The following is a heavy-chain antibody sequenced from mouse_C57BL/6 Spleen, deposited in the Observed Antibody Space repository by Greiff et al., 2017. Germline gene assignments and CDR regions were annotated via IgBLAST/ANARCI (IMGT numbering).Heavy chain of an antibody. V-gene: IGHV2-9-1*01. Sequence: VQLQQSGPGLVAPSQSLSITCTVSGFSLTSYAISWVRQPPGKGLEWLGVIWTGGGTNYNSALKSRLSISKDNSKSQVFLKMNSLQTDDTARYYCARIRAYYSNYWYFDVWGTGTTVTVSS. J-gene: IGHJ1*03. CDR3: ARIRAYYSNYWYFDV. D-gene: IGHD2-5*01. CDR2: IWTGGGT. CDR1: GFSLTSYA.